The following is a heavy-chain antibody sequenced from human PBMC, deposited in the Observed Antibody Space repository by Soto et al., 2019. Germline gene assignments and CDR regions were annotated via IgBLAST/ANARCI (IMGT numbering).Heavy chain of an antibody. CDR3: ARGLYSGWHYFDY. Sequence: EVQLVESGGGLVQPGGSLRLSCAASGFTVSSNYMSWVRQAPGKWLEWVSVIYSGGSTYYADSVKGRFTISRDNSKSPLYLQVNSLRAEDTAVYYCARGLYSGWHYFDYWGQGTLVTVSS. CDR2: IYSGGST. D-gene: IGHD5-12*01. V-gene: IGHV3-66*01. J-gene: IGHJ4*02. CDR1: GFTVSSNY.